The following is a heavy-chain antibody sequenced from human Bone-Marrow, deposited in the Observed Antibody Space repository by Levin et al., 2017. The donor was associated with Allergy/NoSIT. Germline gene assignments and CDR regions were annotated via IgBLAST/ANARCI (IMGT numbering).Heavy chain of an antibody. D-gene: IGHD5-24*01. J-gene: IGHJ4*02. CDR2: IRAKAYSGAT. CDR1: GFLFADNA. Sequence: PGGSLRLSCSASGFLFADNAMGWVRQTPGKGLEWVGFIRAKAYSGATEYAASVKGRFTISRDDSENIAYLQMNSLKTDDTGVYFCTRDVKGWRLLADYWGQGTLVTVSS. V-gene: IGHV3-49*04. CDR3: TRDVKGWRLLADY.